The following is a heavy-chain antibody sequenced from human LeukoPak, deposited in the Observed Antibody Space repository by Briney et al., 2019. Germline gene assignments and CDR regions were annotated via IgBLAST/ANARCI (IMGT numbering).Heavy chain of an antibody. Sequence: SPSETLSLTCGVSGGSITSDNWWSWVRQPPGKGLEWIGEIYHRGSTNYNPSLKSQVTISVDKSKNQFSLKLSSVTAADTAIYYCARRAYYASTGYFETWGQGTLVTVSS. CDR1: GGSITSDNW. V-gene: IGHV4-4*02. J-gene: IGHJ4*02. CDR2: IYHRGST. CDR3: ARRAYYASTGYFET. D-gene: IGHD3-22*01.